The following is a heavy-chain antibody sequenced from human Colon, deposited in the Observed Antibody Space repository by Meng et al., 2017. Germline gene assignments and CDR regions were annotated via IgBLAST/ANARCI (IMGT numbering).Heavy chain of an antibody. J-gene: IGHJ5*02. CDR3: AREWNVPAGFDP. CDR2: ISSSSRYI. CDR1: GFNFSSYS. D-gene: IGHD2-2*01. V-gene: IGHV3-21*01. Sequence: EVQLVESGGGLVKPGGSLRLSCVASGFNFSSYSINWVRQAPGKGLEWVSTISSSSRYIYYADSVKGRFTVSRDNGKSSLYLQMNSLRAEDTAVYYCAREWNVPAGFDPWGQGTLVTVSS.